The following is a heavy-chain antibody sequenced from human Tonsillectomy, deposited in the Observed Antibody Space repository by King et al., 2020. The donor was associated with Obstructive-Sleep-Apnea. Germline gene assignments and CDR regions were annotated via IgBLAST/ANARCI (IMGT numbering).Heavy chain of an antibody. V-gene: IGHV4-34*01. D-gene: IGHD4-23*01. J-gene: IGHJ4*02. CDR3: ATLVTAGY. CDR1: GGSFSGYY. CDR2: INHIGST. Sequence: VQLQQWGAGLLKPSETLSLTCAVYGGSFSGYYWSWIRQPPGKGLEWIGEINHIGSTNYNPSLKSRVTMSVDTSKNQFSLNLSSVTAADAAVYYCATLVTAGYWGQGTLVSVSS.